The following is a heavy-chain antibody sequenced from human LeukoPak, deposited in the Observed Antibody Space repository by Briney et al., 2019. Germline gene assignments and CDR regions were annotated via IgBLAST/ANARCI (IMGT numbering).Heavy chain of an antibody. CDR3: ARGRATTVTTGYFDY. CDR2: INHSGST. Sequence: SETLSLTCAVYGGSFSGYYWSWIRQPPGKGLEWIGEINHSGSTNYNPSLKSRVTISVDTSKNQFSLKLSSVTAADTAVYYCARGRATTVTTGYFDYWGQGTLVTVSS. D-gene: IGHD4-11*01. CDR1: GGSFSGYY. J-gene: IGHJ4*02. V-gene: IGHV4-34*01.